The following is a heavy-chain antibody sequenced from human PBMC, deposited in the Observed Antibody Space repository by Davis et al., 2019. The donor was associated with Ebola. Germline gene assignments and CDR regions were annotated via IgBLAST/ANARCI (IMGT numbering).Heavy chain of an antibody. V-gene: IGHV3-30-3*01. CDR1: GFTFSSYA. CDR3: ARVRKATVTTVKDEVGAGGYGMDV. D-gene: IGHD4-17*01. J-gene: IGHJ6*02. CDR2: ISYDGSNK. Sequence: PGGSLRLSCAASGFTFSSYAMHWVRQAPGKGLEWVAVISYDGSNKYYADSVKGRFTISRDNSKNTLYLQMNSLRAEDTAVYYCARVRKATVTTVKDEVGAGGYGMDVWGQGTTVTVSS.